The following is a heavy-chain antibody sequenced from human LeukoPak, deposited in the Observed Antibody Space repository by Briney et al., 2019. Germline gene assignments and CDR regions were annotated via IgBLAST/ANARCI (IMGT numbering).Heavy chain of an antibody. D-gene: IGHD6-13*01. J-gene: IGHJ4*02. V-gene: IGHV4-31*03. CDR1: GGSISSGGYY. Sequence: SETLSLTCTVSGGSISSGGYYWSWIRQHPGKGLEWIGYIYYSGSTYYNPSLKSRVTISVDTSKNQFSLKLSSVTAADTAVYYCASNVMAAADYYFDYWGQGTLVTVSS. CDR3: ASNVMAAADYYFDY. CDR2: IYYSGST.